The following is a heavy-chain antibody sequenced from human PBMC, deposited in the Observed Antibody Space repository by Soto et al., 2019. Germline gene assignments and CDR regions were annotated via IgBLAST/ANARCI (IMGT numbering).Heavy chain of an antibody. CDR3: AKTRGAMIYAISVYGMDV. CDR1: GFGFSSFA. D-gene: IGHD2-8*01. CDR2: ISGSADST. J-gene: IGHJ6*02. V-gene: IGHV3-23*01. Sequence: EVQLLESGGGFIHPGGSLRLSCAASGFGFSSFAMNWVRQAPGKGLEWVSIISGSADSTFYADSVKGRFTISRANSKSTLYLQINSLRAEDTAVYYCAKTRGAMIYAISVYGMDVWGQGTTVTVSS.